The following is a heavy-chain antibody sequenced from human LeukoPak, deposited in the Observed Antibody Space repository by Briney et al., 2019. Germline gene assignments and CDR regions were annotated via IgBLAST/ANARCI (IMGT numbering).Heavy chain of an antibody. CDR2: IRSDGSIK. D-gene: IGHD3-10*01. Sequence: GGSLRLSCAASGFTFSSYGMHWVRQAPGKGLEWVAFIRSDGSIKYYADSVKGRFTISRDNSKNTLYLQMNSLRAEDTAVYYCARAPPLYYGSGTHGDYYFDYWGQGTLVTVSS. J-gene: IGHJ4*02. CDR3: ARAPPLYYGSGTHGDYYFDY. V-gene: IGHV3-30*02. CDR1: GFTFSSYG.